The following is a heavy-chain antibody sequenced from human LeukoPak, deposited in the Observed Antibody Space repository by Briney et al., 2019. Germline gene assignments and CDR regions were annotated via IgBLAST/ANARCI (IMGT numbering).Heavy chain of an antibody. CDR2: IYYSGST. CDR1: GGSISSRSYY. J-gene: IGHJ3*02. V-gene: IGHV4-39*01. Sequence: PPETLSLTCTVSGGSISSRSYYWGWIRQPPGKGLEWIGSIYYSGSTYYNPSLKSRVTISVDTSMNQFSLKLSSVTAADTAVYYCARHSVVVITATGDDAFDIWGQGTMVTVSS. CDR3: ARHSVVVITATGDDAFDI. D-gene: IGHD2-15*01.